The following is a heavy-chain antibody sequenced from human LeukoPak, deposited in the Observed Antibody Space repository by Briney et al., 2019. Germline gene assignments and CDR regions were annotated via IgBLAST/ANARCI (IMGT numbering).Heavy chain of an antibody. Sequence: KPSETLSLTCAVYGASFSGYYWSWIRQPPGKGLEWIGEINHSVRTSYNPSLKSRITRSVDTSKNQFSLKLSSVTAADTAVYYCARGPLPWCSSTSCRYANCFAPWGQETLVTVSS. CDR3: ARGPLPWCSSTSCRYANCFAP. D-gene: IGHD2-2*01. V-gene: IGHV4-34*01. CDR2: INHSVRT. J-gene: IGHJ5*02. CDR1: GASFSGYY.